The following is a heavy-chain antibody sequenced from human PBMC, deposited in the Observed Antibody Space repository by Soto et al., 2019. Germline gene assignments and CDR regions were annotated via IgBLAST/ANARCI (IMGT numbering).Heavy chain of an antibody. V-gene: IGHV1-18*01. CDR3: ARARRNNWNYGWFDP. CDR1: GYTFTSYG. Sequence: QVQLVQSGAEVKKPGASVKVSCKASGYTFTSYGIIWVRQAPGQGLEWMGWVSPYNGNTNYAQNLQGRVTMTTDTSPSTAYMELRSLRSDDTAVYYCARARRNNWNYGWFDPWGKGTLVTVSS. CDR2: VSPYNGNT. D-gene: IGHD1-7*01. J-gene: IGHJ5*02.